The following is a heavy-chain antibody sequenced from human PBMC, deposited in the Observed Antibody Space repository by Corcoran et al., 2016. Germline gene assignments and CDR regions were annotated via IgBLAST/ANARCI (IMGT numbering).Heavy chain of an antibody. D-gene: IGHD5-12*01. Sequence: QLQLQESGPGLVKPSETLSLTCTVSGGSISSSSYYWGWIRQPPGKGLEWIGSIYYSGSTYYNPSLKSRVTISVDTSKNQFSLKLSSVTAADTAVYYCARDTGRDGYNRRGYFDYWGQGTLVTVSS. CDR1: GGSISSSSYY. V-gene: IGHV4-39*07. CDR3: ARDTGRDGYNRRGYFDY. J-gene: IGHJ4*02. CDR2: IYYSGST.